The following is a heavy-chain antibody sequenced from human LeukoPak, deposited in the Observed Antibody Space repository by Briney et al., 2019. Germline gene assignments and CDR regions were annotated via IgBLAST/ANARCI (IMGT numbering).Heavy chain of an antibody. J-gene: IGHJ5*02. CDR3: ARVRSIAAAGSWFDP. CDR1: GYTFTGYY. D-gene: IGHD6-13*01. CDR2: INPNSGGT. Sequence: ASVKVSCKASGYTFTGYYMHWVRQAPGQGHEWMGWINPNSGGTNYAQKFQGRVTMTRDTSISTAYMELSRLRSDDTAVYYCARVRSIAAAGSWFDPWGQGTLVTVSS. V-gene: IGHV1-2*02.